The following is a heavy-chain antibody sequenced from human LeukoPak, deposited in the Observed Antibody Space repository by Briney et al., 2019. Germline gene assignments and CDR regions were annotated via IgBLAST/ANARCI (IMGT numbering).Heavy chain of an antibody. V-gene: IGHV5-51*01. J-gene: IGHJ6*02. CDR2: IYPGDSDT. D-gene: IGHD4-11*01. CDR1: GYSFTSYW. CDR3: ARSLYSSYYYYGMDV. Sequence: GESLEISCKGSGYSFTSYWIGWVGQMPGKGLAWMGIIYPGDSDTRYSPSFQGQVTISADKSISTAYLQWSSLKASDTAMYYCARSLYSSYYYYGMDVWGQGTTVTVSS.